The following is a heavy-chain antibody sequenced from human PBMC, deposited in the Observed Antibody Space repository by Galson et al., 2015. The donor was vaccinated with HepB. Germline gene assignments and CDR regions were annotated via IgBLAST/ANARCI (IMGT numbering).Heavy chain of an antibody. D-gene: IGHD3-22*01. CDR3: LTVYRYYHDSSRDFYRDFDS. J-gene: IGHJ4*02. Sequence: SLRLSCAASGFTFSNAWMTWVRQAPGKGLEWVGRIKRKSDGGATDYAAPVKGRFTISRDDSKNTLYLQMNSLKTEDTAVYCCLTVYRYYHDSSRDFYRDFDSWGQGTLVTVSS. CDR2: IKRKSDGGAT. CDR1: GFTFSNAW. V-gene: IGHV3-15*07.